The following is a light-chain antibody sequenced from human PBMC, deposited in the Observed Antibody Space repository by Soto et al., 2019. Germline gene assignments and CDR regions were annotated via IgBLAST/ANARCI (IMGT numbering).Light chain of an antibody. CDR3: SSYAGSKTL. Sequence: QSALTQPPSASGSPGQSVTISCTGTSSDVGNYNYVSWYQQHPGTAPKLMIYEVTKRPSGVPDRFSGSKSGNTASLTVSGLQAEDEADYYCSSYAGSKTLFGGGTKLTVL. CDR1: SSDVGNYNY. J-gene: IGLJ3*02. V-gene: IGLV2-8*01. CDR2: EVT.